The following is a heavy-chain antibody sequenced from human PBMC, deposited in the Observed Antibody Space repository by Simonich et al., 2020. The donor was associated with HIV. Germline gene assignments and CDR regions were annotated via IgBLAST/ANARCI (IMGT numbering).Heavy chain of an antibody. V-gene: IGHV4-34*01. CDR3: ARGFYQRLYYFDY. D-gene: IGHD2-2*01. Sequence: QVQLQQWGAGLLKPSETLSLTCAVYGGSFRCYYGRWIRQPPGKGLEWIGKINHSGSTNYNPSPKSRVTISVDTSKNQFSLKLSSVTAADTAVYYCARGFYQRLYYFDYWGQGTLVTVSS. J-gene: IGHJ4*02. CDR1: GGSFRCYY. CDR2: INHSGST.